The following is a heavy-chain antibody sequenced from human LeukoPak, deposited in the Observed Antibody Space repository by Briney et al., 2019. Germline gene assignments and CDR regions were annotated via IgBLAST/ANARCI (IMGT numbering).Heavy chain of an antibody. D-gene: IGHD3-22*01. CDR3: AKSDDNSNFHLTGYLDY. Sequence: WGSLRLSCAASGFTFRDFAMNWVRQAPGKGLEWVSIISRSGEISYHANSVTGRFTISRDNSKSTLYLQMNSLKAEDTAVYFCAKSDDNSNFHLTGYLDYWGQGTLVSVSS. CDR1: GFTFRDFA. J-gene: IGHJ4*02. V-gene: IGHV3-23*01. CDR2: ISRSGEIS.